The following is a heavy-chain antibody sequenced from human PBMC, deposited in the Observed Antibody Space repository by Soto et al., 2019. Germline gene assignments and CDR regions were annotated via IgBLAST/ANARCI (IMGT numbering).Heavy chain of an antibody. V-gene: IGHV1-69*06. CDR2: IIPIFGTA. D-gene: IGHD2-21*02. J-gene: IGHJ5*02. CDR1: GGTFSSYA. Sequence: SVKISCKASGGTFSSYAISWVRQAPGQGLEWMGGIIPIFGTANYAQKFQGRVTITADKSTSTAYMELSSLRSEDTAVYYCARAPPEAGVVTAIRYNWIDPWGQGTLVTVSS. CDR3: ARAPPEAGVVTAIRYNWIDP.